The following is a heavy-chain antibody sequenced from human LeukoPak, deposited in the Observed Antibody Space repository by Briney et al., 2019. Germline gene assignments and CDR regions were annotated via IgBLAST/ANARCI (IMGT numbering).Heavy chain of an antibody. D-gene: IGHD2-2*01. Sequence: GGSLRLSCAASGLSFSKYDMSWVCRAPGKGLEWVSTVIGSGSSSYYADSVKGRFTISRDNSKSTLYLHMDSLRAEDTALYYYAKDLRCTEASCKYFESWGQGTLVTVSS. CDR1: GLSFSKYD. CDR2: VIGSGSSS. V-gene: IGHV3-23*01. J-gene: IGHJ4*02. CDR3: AKDLRCTEASCKYFES.